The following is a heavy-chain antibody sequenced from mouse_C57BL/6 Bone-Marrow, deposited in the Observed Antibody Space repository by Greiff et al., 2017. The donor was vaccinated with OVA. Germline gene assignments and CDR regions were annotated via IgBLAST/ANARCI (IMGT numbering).Heavy chain of an antibody. V-gene: IGHV5-12*01. J-gene: IGHJ3*01. D-gene: IGHD1-1*01. CDR1: GFTFSDYY. CDR2: ISNGGGST. Sequence: EVKLVESGGGLVQPGGSLKLSCAASGFTFSDYYMYWVRQTPEKRLEWVAYISNGGGSTYYPDTVKGRFTISRDNAKNTLYLQMSRLKSEDTAMYYCARHSGYYYGRSPFAYWGQGTLVTVSA. CDR3: ARHSGYYYGRSPFAY.